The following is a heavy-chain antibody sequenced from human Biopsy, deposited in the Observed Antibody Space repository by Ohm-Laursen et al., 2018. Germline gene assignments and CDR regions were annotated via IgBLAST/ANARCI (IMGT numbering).Heavy chain of an antibody. D-gene: IGHD4-11*01. CDR3: ARDGKRWDYSTYFSWYFDL. CDR2: ISYDGSGE. Sequence: SSLRLSCAASGFTFTSYAMHWVRQAPGKGLEWVAVISYDGSGEYYADSLQGRFIISRDNPKNTVDLQMNSLRAEDTAVYFCARDGKRWDYSTYFSWYFDLWGRGTLATVSS. J-gene: IGHJ2*01. V-gene: IGHV3-30*03. CDR1: GFTFTSYA.